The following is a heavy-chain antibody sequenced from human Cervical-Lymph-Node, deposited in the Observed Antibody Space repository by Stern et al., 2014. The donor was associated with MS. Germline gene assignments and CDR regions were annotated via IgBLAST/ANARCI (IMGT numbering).Heavy chain of an antibody. J-gene: IGHJ4*02. V-gene: IGHV3-23*04. CDR1: GLTFRSYA. Sequence: VQLVESGGGLVQPGGSLRLSCAASGLTFRSYAMSWVRQAPGKGLEWVSAISGRGGGTYYADSVKGRFTISRDNSRNTLYLQMNSLRAEDTAVYYCAKAVGASPRCFDYWGQGTLVTVSS. D-gene: IGHD1-26*01. CDR2: ISGRGGGT. CDR3: AKAVGASPRCFDY.